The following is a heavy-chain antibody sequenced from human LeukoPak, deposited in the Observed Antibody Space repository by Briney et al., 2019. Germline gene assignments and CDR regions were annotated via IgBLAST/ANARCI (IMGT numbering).Heavy chain of an antibody. CDR2: IYDSGST. D-gene: IGHD6-19*01. Sequence: SETLSLTCTVSGGSISTYYWSWIRQPPGRGLEGIGLIYDSGSTIYNPSLKSRLTISVDTSKNQVSLRLTSVTAADTAVYYCARRLFNSGWRDAFDIWGQGTRVTVSS. CDR3: ARRLFNSGWRDAFDI. V-gene: IGHV4-59*08. J-gene: IGHJ3*02. CDR1: GGSISTYY.